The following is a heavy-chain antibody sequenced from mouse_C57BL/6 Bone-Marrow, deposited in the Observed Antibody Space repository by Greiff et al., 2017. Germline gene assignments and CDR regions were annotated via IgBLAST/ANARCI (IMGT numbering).Heavy chain of an antibody. CDR1: EYEFPSHD. Sequence: EVKLVESGGGLVQPAESLLLTCAFTEYEFPSHDMSWVRKPPEKRLELVAAFISDGGSTYYPDTMERRFIIPRDTTKKHLYLQMNSLRSEDTALYYCARHRVTDGFFAYWGQGTLVTVSA. V-gene: IGHV5-2*03. CDR2: FISDGGST. D-gene: IGHD2-13*01. J-gene: IGHJ3*01. CDR3: ARHRVTDGFFAY.